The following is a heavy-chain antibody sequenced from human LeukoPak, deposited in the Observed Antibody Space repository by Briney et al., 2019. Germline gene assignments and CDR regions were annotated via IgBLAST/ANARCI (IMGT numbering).Heavy chain of an antibody. D-gene: IGHD6-13*01. CDR2: INPNSGGT. J-gene: IGHJ4*02. V-gene: IGHV1-2*06. CDR3: ARGYIAAAGTIDY. CDR1: GYTFTGYY. Sequence: VSVKVSCKASGYTFTGYYMHWVRQAPGQGLEWLGRINPNSGGTNYAQKFQGRVTMTRDTSISTAYMELSRLRSDDTAVYYCARGYIAAAGTIDYWGQGTLVTVSS.